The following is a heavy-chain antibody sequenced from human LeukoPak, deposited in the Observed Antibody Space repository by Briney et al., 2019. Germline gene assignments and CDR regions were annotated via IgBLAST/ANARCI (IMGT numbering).Heavy chain of an antibody. J-gene: IGHJ6*02. CDR1: GFTFSSYE. Sequence: GGSLRLSCAASGFTFSSYEMNWVRQAPGKGLEWVSYISSSGSTIYYADSVKGRFTISRDSAKNSLYLQMNSLRAEDTAVYYCARDRVGYYYYYYGMDVWGQGTTVTVSS. CDR3: ARDRVGYYYYYYGMDV. V-gene: IGHV3-48*03. CDR2: ISSSGSTI. D-gene: IGHD1-26*01.